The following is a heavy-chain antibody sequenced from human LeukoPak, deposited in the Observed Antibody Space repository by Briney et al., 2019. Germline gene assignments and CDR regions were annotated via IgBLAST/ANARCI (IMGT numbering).Heavy chain of an antibody. J-gene: IGHJ4*02. CDR1: GFTFSSYA. CDR3: AKGGGGNFPFDY. D-gene: IGHD4-23*01. Sequence: GGSLRLSCAASGFTFSSYAMNWLRQAPGKGLEWVSAISPSGGSTYYADSVRGRFTISRDNSQLYLQMTSLRAEDTAVYYCAKGGGGNFPFDYWGQGTLVTISS. V-gene: IGHV3-23*01. CDR2: ISPSGGST.